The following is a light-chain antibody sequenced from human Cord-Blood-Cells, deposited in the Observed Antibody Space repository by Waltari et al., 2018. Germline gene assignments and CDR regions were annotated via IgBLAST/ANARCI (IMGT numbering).Light chain of an antibody. Sequence: QSALTQSASVSGSPGQSITISCTGTSSDVGGYNYVSWYQQHPGKAPKLMIYDVSNRPSGVSNRCSGSKSGNTASLTISGLQAEDEADYYCSSYTSSSTLVVFGGGTKLTVL. CDR1: SSDVGGYNY. J-gene: IGLJ2*01. CDR3: SSYTSSSTLVV. CDR2: DVS. V-gene: IGLV2-14*01.